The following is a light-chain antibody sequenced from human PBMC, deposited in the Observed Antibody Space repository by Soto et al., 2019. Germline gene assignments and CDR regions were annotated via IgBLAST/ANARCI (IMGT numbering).Light chain of an antibody. CDR3: QQYDNWPPIT. J-gene: IGKJ5*01. V-gene: IGKV3-15*01. CDR1: QSVSSN. Sequence: EIVLTQCPGALSLSPGERATLSFRPSQSVSSNLAWYQHKHGQAPRLVIYAASTRATGIPARFSGSGSGTEFTLTISSLQSEDFAVYYCQQYDNWPPITFGQGTRLEI. CDR2: AAS.